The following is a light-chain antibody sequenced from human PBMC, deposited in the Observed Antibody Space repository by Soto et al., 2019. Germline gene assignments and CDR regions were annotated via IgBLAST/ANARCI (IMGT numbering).Light chain of an antibody. J-gene: IGLJ2*01. Sequence: QSALTQPASVSGSPGQSITISCTGSNSDVGAYNYVSWYQQHPGKAPKLMFYEAFNRPLGVSDRFSGSKSGATASLTISGLQPDYEADYYCTAYTSTTTLLFGGGTKLTVL. CDR1: NSDVGAYNY. CDR2: EAF. V-gene: IGLV2-14*01. CDR3: TAYTSTTTLL.